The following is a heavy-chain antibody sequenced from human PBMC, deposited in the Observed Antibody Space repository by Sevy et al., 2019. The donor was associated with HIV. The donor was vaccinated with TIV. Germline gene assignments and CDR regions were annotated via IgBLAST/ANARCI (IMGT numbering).Heavy chain of an antibody. V-gene: IGHV1-24*01. CDR3: ATTKDYYESSGEPFDY. CDR2: FDPEDAET. J-gene: IGHJ4*02. CDR1: GSTLSQMA. D-gene: IGHD3-22*01. Sequence: ASVKVSCKVSGSTLSQMAMHWVRQAPGKGLEWMATFDPEDAETIYTQKLQGRVTMTEDRSRDTAYIELSNLRSEDTAVYYCATTKDYYESSGEPFDYWGQGTLVTVSS.